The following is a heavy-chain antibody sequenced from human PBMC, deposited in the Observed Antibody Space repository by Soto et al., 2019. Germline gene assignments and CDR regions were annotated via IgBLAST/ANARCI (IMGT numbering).Heavy chain of an antibody. J-gene: IGHJ3*02. CDR2: IYYSGST. V-gene: IGHV4-39*01. CDR1: GGSISSSSYY. Sequence: QLQLQESGPGLVKPSETLSLTCTVSGGSISSSSYYWGWIRQPPGKGLEWIGSIYYSGSTYYNPSLKSRVTISVDTSKNQFSLKLSSVTAVDTAVYYCAKGGSGSYSNAFDIWGQGTMVTVSS. D-gene: IGHD3-10*01. CDR3: AKGGSGSYSNAFDI.